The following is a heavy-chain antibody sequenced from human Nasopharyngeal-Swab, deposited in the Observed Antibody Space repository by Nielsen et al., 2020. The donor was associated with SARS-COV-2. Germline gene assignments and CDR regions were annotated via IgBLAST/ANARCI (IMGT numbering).Heavy chain of an antibody. V-gene: IGHV3-7*03. CDR3: ARQTSFGDWFDP. CDR2: IKQDGSEK. J-gene: IGHJ5*02. Sequence: VRQAPGKGLEWVANIKQDGSEKYYVDSVKGRFTISRDNAKNSLYLQMNSLRAEGTAVYYCARQTSFGDWFDPWGQGTLVTVSS. D-gene: IGHD2/OR15-2a*01.